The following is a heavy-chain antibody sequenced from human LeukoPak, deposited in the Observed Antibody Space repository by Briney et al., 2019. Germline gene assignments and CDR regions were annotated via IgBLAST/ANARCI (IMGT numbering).Heavy chain of an antibody. J-gene: IGHJ4*02. CDR1: GFTFRTYA. D-gene: IGHD3-22*01. CDR2: IKSRTDGGTT. V-gene: IGHV3-15*01. Sequence: GTSLRLSCAASGFTFRTYAIHWVRQAPGKGLEWVGRIKSRTDGGTTDYAAPVKGRFTISRDDSKNTLYLQMNSLKTEDTAVYYCTTSRVLSGYSYSWGQGTLVTVSS. CDR3: TTSRVLSGYSYS.